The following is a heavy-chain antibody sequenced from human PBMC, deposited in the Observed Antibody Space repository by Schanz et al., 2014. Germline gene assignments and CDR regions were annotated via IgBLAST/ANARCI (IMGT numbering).Heavy chain of an antibody. Sequence: EVQLVESGGGLVQPGGSLRLSCAASGFTFSIYAMHWVRQAPGKGLEYVSAISHDGYSTYYADSVKGRFTISRDNSKNTLYLQMNSLRAEDTAVYYCAKGRFGELSAFDIWGQGTMVTDSS. CDR2: ISHDGYST. D-gene: IGHD3-10*01. J-gene: IGHJ3*02. CDR3: AKGRFGELSAFDI. CDR1: GFTFSIYA. V-gene: IGHV3-64D*06.